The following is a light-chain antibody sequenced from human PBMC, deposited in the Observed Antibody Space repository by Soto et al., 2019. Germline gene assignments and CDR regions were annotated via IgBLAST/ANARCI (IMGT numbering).Light chain of an antibody. CDR2: SAS. CDR1: QSIRTY. Sequence: IQMTQSPSSLSASVGDRVTITCRASQSIRTYLSWYQQKPGKAPNLLIYSASSLQSGVPSRFSGSGSGTDFTLTISSLQPEDFAAYYCQQNYGTPLTFGGGTKVEIK. J-gene: IGKJ4*01. CDR3: QQNYGTPLT. V-gene: IGKV1-39*01.